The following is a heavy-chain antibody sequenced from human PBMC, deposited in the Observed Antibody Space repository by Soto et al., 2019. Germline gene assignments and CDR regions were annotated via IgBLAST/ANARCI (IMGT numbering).Heavy chain of an antibody. Sequence: ASVKVSCKASGYTFTSYAMHWVRQAPGQRLEWMGRINPSGGNTNYAQKIQGRVTMTRDTSTSTVYMELSSLRSEDTAVYYCASYYDILTGPHLGMDVWGQGTTVTVSS. J-gene: IGHJ6*02. V-gene: IGHV1-46*01. CDR1: GYTFTSYA. CDR3: ASYYDILTGPHLGMDV. CDR2: INPSGGNT. D-gene: IGHD3-9*01.